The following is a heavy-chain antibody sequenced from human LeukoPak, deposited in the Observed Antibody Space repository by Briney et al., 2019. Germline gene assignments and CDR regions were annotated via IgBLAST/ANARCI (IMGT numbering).Heavy chain of an antibody. CDR1: GFTFDGYG. CDR3: TKVTDWRTGFDY. D-gene: IGHD3-9*01. J-gene: IGHJ4*02. Sequence: GGSLRLSCAASGFTFDGYGMYWVRQAPGKGLEWVSGITWNSDDMAYADSVKGRFTISRDNAKNCLHLQMNSLRVEDTALYYCTKVTDWRTGFDYWGQGTLVTVSS. CDR2: ITWNSDDM. V-gene: IGHV3-9*01.